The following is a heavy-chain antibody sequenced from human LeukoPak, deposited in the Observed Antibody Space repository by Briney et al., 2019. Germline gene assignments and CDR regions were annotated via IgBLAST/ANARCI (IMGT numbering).Heavy chain of an antibody. V-gene: IGHV4-61*02. J-gene: IGHJ4*02. D-gene: IGHD3-3*01. CDR2: IYTSGST. CDR1: GGSISSGSYY. CDR3: ARSYYDFWSGYLYY. Sequence: SETLSLTCTVSGGSISSGSYYWSWIRQPAGKGLEWIGRIYTSGSTNCNPSLKSRVTISVDTSKNQFSLKLSSVTAADTAVYYCARSYYDFWSGYLYYWGQGTLVTVSS.